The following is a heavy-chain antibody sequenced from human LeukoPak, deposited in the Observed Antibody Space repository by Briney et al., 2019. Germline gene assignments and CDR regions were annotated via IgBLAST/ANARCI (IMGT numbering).Heavy chain of an antibody. Sequence: GGSLRLSCAASGFTFSSYGMHWVRQAPGKGLEWVSYISSSGSTIYYADSVKGRFTISRDNAKNSLYLQMNSLRAEDTAVYYCARDRLLWFGELLPFDYWGQGTLVTVSS. CDR3: ARDRLLWFGELLPFDY. D-gene: IGHD3-10*01. J-gene: IGHJ4*02. V-gene: IGHV3-48*03. CDR1: GFTFSSYG. CDR2: ISSSGSTI.